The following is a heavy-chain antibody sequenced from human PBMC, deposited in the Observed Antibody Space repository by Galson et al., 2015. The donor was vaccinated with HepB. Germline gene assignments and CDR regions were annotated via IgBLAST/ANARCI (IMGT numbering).Heavy chain of an antibody. CDR2: ISSNGGAQ. J-gene: IGHJ4*02. CDR3: AKDISITSGWYDGLDY. CDR1: GLTFSDYD. V-gene: IGHV3-30*18. Sequence: SLRLSCAVSGLTFSDYDMHWVRQAPGKGLEWVALISSNGGAQYYGDSVKGRFTVSRDNFDNTLYLQMSGLRPEDTAVYYCAKDISITSGWYDGLDYWGQGTLVTVSS. D-gene: IGHD6-19*01.